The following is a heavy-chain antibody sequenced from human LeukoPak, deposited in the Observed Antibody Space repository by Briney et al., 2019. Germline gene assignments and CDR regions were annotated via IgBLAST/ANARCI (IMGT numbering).Heavy chain of an antibody. V-gene: IGHV3-13*01. D-gene: IGHD3-22*01. J-gene: IGHJ6*02. Sequence: HPGGSLRLSCAASGFTFSSYDMHWVRQATGKGLEWVSAIGTAGDTYYPGSVKGRFTISRENAKNSLYLQMNSLRAEDTAVYYCARASNYDSSGYYYLPYYGMDVWGQGTTVTVSS. CDR2: IGTAGDT. CDR3: ARASNYDSSGYYYLPYYGMDV. CDR1: GFTFSSYD.